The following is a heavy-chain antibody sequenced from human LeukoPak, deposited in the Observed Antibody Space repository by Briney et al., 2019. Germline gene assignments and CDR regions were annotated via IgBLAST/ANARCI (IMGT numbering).Heavy chain of an antibody. CDR1: GGSINSHY. CDR3: ASRPTDSTWYGVFDY. CDR2: VFYPGST. Sequence: SETLSLTCTVSGGSINSHYWSWIRQPPGKGLEWIGYVFYPGSTNYNPSLKSRVTMSLDTSRDQFSLRLTSVTAADTAIYYCASRPTDSTWYGVFDYWSQGTLVTVSS. J-gene: IGHJ4*02. V-gene: IGHV4-59*11. D-gene: IGHD6-13*01.